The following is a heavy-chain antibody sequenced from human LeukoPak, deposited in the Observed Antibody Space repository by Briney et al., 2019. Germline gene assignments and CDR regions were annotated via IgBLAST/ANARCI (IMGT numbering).Heavy chain of an antibody. J-gene: IGHJ5*02. V-gene: IGHV3-33*06. D-gene: IGHD6-19*01. CDR3: AKDRGSGWYFGWFDP. CDR2: IWFDGSNK. Sequence: GGSLTLSCAASGFTFSNYDMHWVRQAPGKGLEWVAVIWFDGSNKFYADSVKGRFTISRDNSKNTLYLQMNSLRAEDTAVYYCAKDRGSGWYFGWFDPWGQGTLVTVSS. CDR1: GFTFSNYD.